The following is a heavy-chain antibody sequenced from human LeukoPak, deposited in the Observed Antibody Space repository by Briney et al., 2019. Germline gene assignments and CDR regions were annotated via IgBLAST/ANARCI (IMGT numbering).Heavy chain of an antibody. J-gene: IGHJ3*02. CDR1: GYTFTGYY. V-gene: IGHV1-2*02. Sequence: SSVKVSCKASGYTFTGYYMHWVRRAAGQGLEGMGWINPKGGGTNYAQKFQGRVTMTRDTTISTAYMELNRLRSDDTAVYYCARDSAEDYYDSSGYYQSDAFDIWGQGTMVTVSS. CDR3: ARDSAEDYYDSSGYYQSDAFDI. D-gene: IGHD3-22*01. CDR2: INPKGGGT.